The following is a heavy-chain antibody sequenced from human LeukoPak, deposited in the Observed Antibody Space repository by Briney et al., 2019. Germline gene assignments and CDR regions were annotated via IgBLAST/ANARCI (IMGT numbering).Heavy chain of an antibody. D-gene: IGHD5-24*01. J-gene: IGHJ4*02. CDR3: ASPRYSYGVPTDY. CDR1: GFTFSSYW. Sequence: GSLRLSCAASGFTFSSYWMHWVRQAPGKGLVWVSRINGDGSSTSYADSVKGRFTISRDNAKNTLYLQMNSLRAEDTAVYYCASPRYSYGVPTDYWGQGTLVTVSS. CDR2: INGDGSST. V-gene: IGHV3-74*01.